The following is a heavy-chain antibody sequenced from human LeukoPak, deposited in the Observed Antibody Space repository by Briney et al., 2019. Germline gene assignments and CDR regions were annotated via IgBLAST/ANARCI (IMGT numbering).Heavy chain of an antibody. V-gene: IGHV4-39*07. D-gene: IGHD5-12*01. CDR1: GVSISSSYSY. CDR3: ARSRVGNSGYDFVYYFDY. Sequence: NPSETLSLTCTVSGVSISSSYSYWGWIRQPPWKGLEWIGSIYYSGSTYYNPSLKSRVTISVDTSKNQFSLKLSSVTAADTAVYYCARSRVGNSGYDFVYYFDYWGQGTLVTVSS. CDR2: IYYSGST. J-gene: IGHJ4*02.